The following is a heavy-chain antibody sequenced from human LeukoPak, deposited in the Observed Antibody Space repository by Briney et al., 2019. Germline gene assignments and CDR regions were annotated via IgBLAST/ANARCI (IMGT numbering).Heavy chain of an antibody. Sequence: PGRSLRLSCAASEVTFRSYAVHWVRQAPGKGLQWVAVISYDGNTIHYADSVKGRFIISRDTSKNTLYLQMNSLRAEDTAVYYCARSGGLQKFDYWGQGTLVTVSS. D-gene: IGHD4-11*01. CDR2: ISYDGNTI. V-gene: IGHV3-30-3*01. CDR1: EVTFRSYA. J-gene: IGHJ4*02. CDR3: ARSGGLQKFDY.